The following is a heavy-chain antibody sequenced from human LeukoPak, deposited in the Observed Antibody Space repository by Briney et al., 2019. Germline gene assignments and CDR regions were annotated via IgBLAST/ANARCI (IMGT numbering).Heavy chain of an antibody. J-gene: IGHJ3*02. CDR2: IYYSGST. CDR3: ARDYYDSSGYYYYAFDI. Sequence: PSETLSLTCTVSGGSISSGGYYWSWIRQHPGKGLEWIGYIYYSGSTYYNPSLKSRATISVDTSKNQFSLKLSSVTAADTAVYYCARDYYDSSGYYYYAFDIWGQGTMVTVSS. D-gene: IGHD3-22*01. CDR1: GGSISSGGYY. V-gene: IGHV4-31*03.